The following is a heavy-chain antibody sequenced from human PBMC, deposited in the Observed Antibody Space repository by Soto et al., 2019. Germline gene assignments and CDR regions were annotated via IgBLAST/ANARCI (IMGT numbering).Heavy chain of an antibody. J-gene: IGHJ4*02. CDR1: GGTFSSYA. V-gene: IGHV1-69*13. Sequence: SVKVSCKASGGTFSSYAISWVRQAPGQGLEWMGGIIPIFGTANYAQKFQGRVTITADESTSTAYMELSSLRSEETAVYYCDRNAYCRSNSCDAFDYWGQGTLVTVSS. CDR3: DRNAYCRSNSCDAFDY. D-gene: IGHD2-2*01. CDR2: IIPIFGTA.